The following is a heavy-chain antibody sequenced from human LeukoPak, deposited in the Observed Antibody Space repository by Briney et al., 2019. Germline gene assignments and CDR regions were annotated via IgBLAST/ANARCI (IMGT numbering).Heavy chain of an antibody. J-gene: IGHJ4*02. CDR2: IYYSGST. CDR1: GGSISTSAYY. CDR3: ARRVAVAGSFDY. D-gene: IGHD6-19*01. Sequence: SETLSLTCIVSGGSISTSAYYWGWIRQPPGKGLEWIGSIYYSGSTFYNPSLKSRVTISVDTSKNQFSLKLSSVTAADTAVYYCARRVAVAGSFDYWGQGALVTVSS. V-gene: IGHV4-39*01.